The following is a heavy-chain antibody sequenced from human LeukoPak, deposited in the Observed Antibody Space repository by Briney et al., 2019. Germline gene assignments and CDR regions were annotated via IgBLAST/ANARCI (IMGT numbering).Heavy chain of an antibody. D-gene: IGHD2-21*02. CDR1: RSTPLDLF. V-gene: IGHV1-24*01. J-gene: IGHJ2*01. CDR3: VTDRARLFWYFDL. CDR2: SDPEDGET. Sequence: GAVKVSPKLSRSTPLDLFLHSGGQAPRKRREYVGGSDPEDGETFHAQNFQGRVTMTEDTSIDTAYMELSSLRSEDTAVYYCVTDRARLFWYFDLWGRGTLVTVSS.